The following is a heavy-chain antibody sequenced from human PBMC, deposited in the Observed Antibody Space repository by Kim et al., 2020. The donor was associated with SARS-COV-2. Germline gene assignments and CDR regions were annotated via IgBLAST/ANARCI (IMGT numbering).Heavy chain of an antibody. Sequence: SNPSLKSRVTISVDTSKNQFSLKLSSVTAADTAVYYCARGGGVVITGFDYWGQGTLVTVSS. D-gene: IGHD3-3*01. CDR3: ARGGGVVITGFDY. J-gene: IGHJ4*02. V-gene: IGHV4-59*09.